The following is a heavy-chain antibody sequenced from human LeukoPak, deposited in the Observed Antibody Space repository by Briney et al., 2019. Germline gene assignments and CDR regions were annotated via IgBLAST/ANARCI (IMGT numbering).Heavy chain of an antibody. V-gene: IGHV3-11*01. D-gene: IGHD4-17*01. CDR2: ISSSGSTI. J-gene: IGHJ5*02. CDR3: ATANDYGDYGGREFDP. CDR1: GFTFSDYY. Sequence: PGGSLRPSCAAPGFTFSDYYMSWIRQAPGKGLEWVSYISSSGSTIYYVDSVKGRFTISRDNAKNSLYLQMNSLRAEDTAVYYCATANDYGDYGGREFDPWGQGTLVTVSS.